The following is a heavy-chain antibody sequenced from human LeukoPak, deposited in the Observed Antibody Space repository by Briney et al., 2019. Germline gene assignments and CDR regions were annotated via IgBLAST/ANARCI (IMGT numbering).Heavy chain of an antibody. D-gene: IGHD5-24*01. CDR1: GFTFRNFD. CDR2: IYSGGGT. J-gene: IGHJ5*02. CDR3: ARWKDGYYNWFDP. V-gene: IGHV3-53*01. Sequence: PGGSLRLSCAASGFTFRNFDMYWVRQAPGKGLEWVSVIYSGGGTYYADSVKGRFTISRGNSKNTVYLQMNSLRAEDTTVYYCARWKDGYYNWFDPWGQGTLVTVSS.